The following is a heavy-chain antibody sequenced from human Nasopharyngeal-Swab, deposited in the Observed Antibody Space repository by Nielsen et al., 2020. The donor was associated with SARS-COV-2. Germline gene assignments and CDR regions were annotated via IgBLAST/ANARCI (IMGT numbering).Heavy chain of an antibody. Sequence: ASVKVSCKASGYTFTGYYMHWVRQAPGQGLEWMGRINSNSGGTNYAQKFQGRVTMTRDTSISTAYMELSRLRSDDTAVYYCARKYYGDYGISAFDIWGQGTMVTVSS. J-gene: IGHJ3*02. V-gene: IGHV1-2*06. CDR1: GYTFTGYY. CDR3: ARKYYGDYGISAFDI. D-gene: IGHD4-17*01. CDR2: INSNSGGT.